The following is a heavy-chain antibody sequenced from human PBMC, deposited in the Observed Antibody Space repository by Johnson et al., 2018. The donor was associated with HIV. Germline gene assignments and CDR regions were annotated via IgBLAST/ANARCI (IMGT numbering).Heavy chain of an antibody. CDR1: GFTFSDYY. J-gene: IGHJ3*02. CDR2: IYRAGST. V-gene: IGHV3-66*01. Sequence: VQLVESGGGLVKPGGSLRLSCAASGFTFSDYYMSWIRQAPGKGLEWVSVIYRAGSTYYADSVTDRFTISRDISKNTIYLQMNSLRAEDTAMYYCARDGTETGPDDAFDIWGQGTMVTVSS. CDR3: ARDGTETGPDDAFDI. D-gene: IGHD1-1*01.